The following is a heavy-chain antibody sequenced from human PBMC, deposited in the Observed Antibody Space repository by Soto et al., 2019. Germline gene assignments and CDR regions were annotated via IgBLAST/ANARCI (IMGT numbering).Heavy chain of an antibody. CDR1: GFTFSSYW. Sequence: EVQLVESGGGLVQPGGSLRLSCAASGFTFSSYWMHWVRQAPGKGLVWVSRINSDGSSTSYADSVKGRFTISRDNAKNTLYLQRNSLRAEDTAVYYCARGPRLSNYDFWSGYYPPYYYYYMDVWGKGTTVTVSS. J-gene: IGHJ6*03. CDR3: ARGPRLSNYDFWSGYYPPYYYYYMDV. V-gene: IGHV3-74*01. CDR2: INSDGSST. D-gene: IGHD3-3*01.